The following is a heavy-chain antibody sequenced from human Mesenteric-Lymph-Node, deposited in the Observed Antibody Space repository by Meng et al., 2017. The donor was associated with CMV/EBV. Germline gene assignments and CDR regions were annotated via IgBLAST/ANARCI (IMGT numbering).Heavy chain of an antibody. CDR3: ARGGYCSSTSCSDFDY. J-gene: IGHJ4*02. Sequence: ASVKVSCKASGYTFTSYGISWVRQAPGQGLEWMGWISAYNGNTNYAQKLQGRVTMTTDTSTSTAYMELSRLRSDDTAVYYCARGGYCSSTSCSDFDYWGQGTLVTVSS. CDR2: ISAYNGNT. V-gene: IGHV1-18*01. D-gene: IGHD2-2*01. CDR1: GYTFTSYG.